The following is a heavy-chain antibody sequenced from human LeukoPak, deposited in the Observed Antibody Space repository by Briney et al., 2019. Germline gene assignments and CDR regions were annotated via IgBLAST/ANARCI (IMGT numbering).Heavy chain of an antibody. CDR2: ISGSGGST. CDR1: GFTFTRYA. D-gene: IGHD3-10*01. V-gene: IGHV3-23*01. J-gene: IGHJ2*01. CDR3: ASTGEAVAARNYYGSGSYNWYFDL. Sequence: GGSLRLSCAASGFTFTRYAMSWVRQAPGKGLEWVSGISGSGGSTYYADSAKGRFTISRDNSKNSLYLQMNSLRAEDTAVYYCASTGEAVAARNYYGSGSYNWYFDLWGRGTLVTASS.